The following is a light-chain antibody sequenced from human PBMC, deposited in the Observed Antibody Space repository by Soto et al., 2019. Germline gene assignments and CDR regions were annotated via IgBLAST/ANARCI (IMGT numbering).Light chain of an antibody. CDR2: DVS. J-gene: IGLJ1*01. Sequence: QSVLTQPASVSGSPGQSITISCTGTSSDVGGYNYVSWYQQHPGKAPKLMIYDVSNRPSGVSNRFSGSKSGNTASLTISGLQAEDEAYYYCRSYTSSSTRVFGTGTKVTGL. V-gene: IGLV2-14*01. CDR3: RSYTSSSTRV. CDR1: SSDVGGYNY.